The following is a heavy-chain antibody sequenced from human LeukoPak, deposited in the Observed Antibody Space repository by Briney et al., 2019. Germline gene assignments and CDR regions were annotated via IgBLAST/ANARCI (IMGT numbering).Heavy chain of an antibody. Sequence: PSETLSLTCTVSGGSLSSYYWSWIRQPPGKGLEWIGYIYYSGSTNYNPSLKSRVTISVDTSKNQFSLKLSSVTAADTAVYYCARERVEMATIIDYWGQGTLVTVSS. CDR3: ARERVEMATIIDY. CDR1: GGSLSSYY. V-gene: IGHV4-59*01. CDR2: IYYSGST. J-gene: IGHJ4*02. D-gene: IGHD5-24*01.